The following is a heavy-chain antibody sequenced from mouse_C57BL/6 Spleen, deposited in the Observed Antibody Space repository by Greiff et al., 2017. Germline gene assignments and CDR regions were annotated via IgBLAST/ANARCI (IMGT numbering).Heavy chain of an antibody. D-gene: IGHD2-1*01. Sequence: QVQLQQSGAELVRPGASVTLSCKASGYTFTDYEMHWVKQTPVHGLEWIGAIDPETGGTAYNQKFKGKAILTADKSSSTAYMELRSLTSEDSAVYYCTRWDYGNSRWFAYWGQGTLVTVSA. CDR3: TRWDYGNSRWFAY. J-gene: IGHJ3*01. CDR2: IDPETGGT. CDR1: GYTFTDYE. V-gene: IGHV1-15*01.